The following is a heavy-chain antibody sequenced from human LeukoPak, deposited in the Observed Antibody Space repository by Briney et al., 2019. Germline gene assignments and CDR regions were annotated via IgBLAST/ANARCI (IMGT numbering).Heavy chain of an antibody. J-gene: IGHJ4*02. CDR1: GFTFSSYA. CDR3: AEDSYPLELELTGTTDY. D-gene: IGHD1-7*01. Sequence: GGSLRLSCAASGFTFSSYAMSWVRQAPGKGLEWVSAISGSGGSTYYADSVKGRFTISRDNSKNTLYLQMNSLRAEDTAVYYCAEDSYPLELELTGTTDYWGQGTLVTVSS. V-gene: IGHV3-23*01. CDR2: ISGSGGST.